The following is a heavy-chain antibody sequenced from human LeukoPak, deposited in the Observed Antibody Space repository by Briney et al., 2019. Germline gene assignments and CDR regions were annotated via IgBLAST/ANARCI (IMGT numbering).Heavy chain of an antibody. CDR3: ARGGGLDV. Sequence: QTGGSLRLSCAASGFTFSSYWMNWVRQAPGKGLEWVASINHNGNVNYYVDSVKGRFTISRDNAKNSLYLQMSNLRAEDTAVYFSARGGGLDVWGQGATVTVSS. CDR2: INHNGNVN. CDR1: GFTFSSYW. J-gene: IGHJ6*02. V-gene: IGHV3-7*03. D-gene: IGHD3-16*01.